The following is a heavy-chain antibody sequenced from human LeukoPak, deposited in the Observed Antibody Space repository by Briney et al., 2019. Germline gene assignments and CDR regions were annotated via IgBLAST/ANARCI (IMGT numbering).Heavy chain of an antibody. CDR2: IYSGGST. D-gene: IGHD3-10*01. J-gene: IGHJ4*02. Sequence: GGSLRLSCAASGFTVSSNYMSWVRQAPGKGLEWVSVIYSGGSTYYADSVKGRFTISRDNAKNSLYLQMNSLRAEDTALYYCAKDIHGSGSHDYFDYWGQGTLVTVSS. V-gene: IGHV3-53*05. CDR1: GFTVSSNY. CDR3: AKDIHGSGSHDYFDY.